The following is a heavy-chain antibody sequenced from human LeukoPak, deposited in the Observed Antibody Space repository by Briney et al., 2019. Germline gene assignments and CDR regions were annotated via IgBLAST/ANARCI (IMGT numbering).Heavy chain of an antibody. V-gene: IGHV4-59*01. CDR3: ARGSYYYDSSAFDP. J-gene: IGHJ5*02. D-gene: IGHD3-22*01. Sequence: SETLSLTCAVYGGSFSGYYWSWIRQPPGKGLEWIGYIYYSGSTNYNPSLKSRVTISVDTSKNQFSLKLSSVTAADTAVYYCARGSYYYDSSAFDPWGQGTLVTVSS. CDR1: GGSFSGYY. CDR2: IYYSGST.